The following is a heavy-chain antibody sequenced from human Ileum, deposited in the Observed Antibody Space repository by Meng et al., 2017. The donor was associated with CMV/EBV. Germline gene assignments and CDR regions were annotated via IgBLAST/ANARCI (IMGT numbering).Heavy chain of an antibody. Sequence: GLMFSRCNMAGVREAPGKGLEWVSAISTSRFGTWYEDSVKGRFTISRDNYKNTLYLQMNSLRAEDTAVYYRAKEVVSRSSLTLDPWGQGTLVTVSS. CDR3: AKEVVSRSSLTLDP. CDR1: GLMFSRCN. CDR2: ISTSRFGT. J-gene: IGHJ5*02. V-gene: IGHV3-23*01. D-gene: IGHD6-13*01.